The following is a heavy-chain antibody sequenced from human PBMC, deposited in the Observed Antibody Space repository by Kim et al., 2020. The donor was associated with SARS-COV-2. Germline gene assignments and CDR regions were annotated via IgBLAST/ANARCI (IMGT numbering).Heavy chain of an antibody. CDR1: GFTFSTYW. D-gene: IGHD3-10*01. CDR2: INSDGSTT. J-gene: IGHJ6*03. CDR3: ASNYHGSGNMDV. Sequence: GGSLRLSCAASGFTFSTYWMHWVRQAPGKGLVWVSRINSDGSTTNYADSVKGRFTVSRDNAENTLYLQMNSLRADDTALYYCASNYHGSGNMDVGGKGST. V-gene: IGHV3-74*01.